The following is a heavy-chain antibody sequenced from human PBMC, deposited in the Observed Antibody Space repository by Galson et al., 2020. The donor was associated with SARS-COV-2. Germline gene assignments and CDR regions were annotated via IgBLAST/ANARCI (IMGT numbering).Heavy chain of an antibody. CDR1: YSISSGYF. Sequence: YSISSGYFWGWIRQPPGKGLEWMGSIYHSGSPYYNPSLKSRATISVDTSKNQFSLKLSSVTAADTAVYYCATYSVVVVAPTPLRADYWGQGTLVTVSS. J-gene: IGHJ4*02. V-gene: IGHV4-38-2*01. D-gene: IGHD2-15*01. CDR2: IYHSGSP. CDR3: ATYSVVVVAPTPLRADY.